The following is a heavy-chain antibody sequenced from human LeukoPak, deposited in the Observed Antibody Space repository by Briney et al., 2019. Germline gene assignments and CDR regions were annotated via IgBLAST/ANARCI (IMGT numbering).Heavy chain of an antibody. CDR1: GGTFSSYA. V-gene: IGHV1-69*13. J-gene: IGHJ4*02. CDR2: IIPIFGTA. CDR3: ARRPGLEATYYFDY. D-gene: IGHD6-19*01. Sequence: SVKVSCKASGGTFSSYAISWVRQAPGQGLEWMGGIIPIFGTANYAQKFQGRVTITADEPTSTAYMELSSLRSEDTAVYYCARRPGLEATYYFDYWGQGTLVTVSS.